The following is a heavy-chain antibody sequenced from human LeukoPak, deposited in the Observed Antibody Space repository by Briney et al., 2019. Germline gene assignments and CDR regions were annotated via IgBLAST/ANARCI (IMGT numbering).Heavy chain of an antibody. Sequence: SETLSLTCAVYGGSFSGYYWSWIRQPPGKGLEWIGEINHSGSTNYNPSLKSRVTISVDTSKNQFSLKLSSVTAADTAVYYCARLAAAGTLDYRGQGTLVTVSS. CDR2: INHSGST. CDR1: GGSFSGYY. V-gene: IGHV4-34*01. CDR3: ARLAAAGTLDY. J-gene: IGHJ4*02. D-gene: IGHD6-13*01.